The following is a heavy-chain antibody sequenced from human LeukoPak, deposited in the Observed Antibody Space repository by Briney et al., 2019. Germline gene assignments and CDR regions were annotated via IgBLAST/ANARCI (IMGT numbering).Heavy chain of an antibody. Sequence: GGSLSLSCAASRXTFSRYSMNWVRQAPGKGLEWVSSISTRSNYIYYADSVRGRFTISRDNAKNSLYLQMNSLRAEDTAVYYCAGDYGDFRGYYYYNMDVWGQGTTVTVSS. V-gene: IGHV3-21*01. CDR3: AGDYGDFRGYYYYNMDV. J-gene: IGHJ6*02. CDR1: RXTFSRYS. CDR2: ISTRSNYI. D-gene: IGHD4-17*01.